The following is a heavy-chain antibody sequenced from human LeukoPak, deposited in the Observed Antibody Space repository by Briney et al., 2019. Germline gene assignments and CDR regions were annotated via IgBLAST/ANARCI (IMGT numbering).Heavy chain of an antibody. CDR3: ARDRGIAVAGNYYFDY. CDR1: GFTFSSYA. Sequence: GGSLRLSCAASGFTFSSYAMPWVRQAPGKGLEWVAGISYDGSNKYYADSVKGRFTISRDNPKNTLYLQMNSLRAEDTAVYYCARDRGIAVAGNYYFDYWGQGTPVTVSS. V-gene: IGHV3-30-3*01. J-gene: IGHJ4*02. D-gene: IGHD6-19*01. CDR2: ISYDGSNK.